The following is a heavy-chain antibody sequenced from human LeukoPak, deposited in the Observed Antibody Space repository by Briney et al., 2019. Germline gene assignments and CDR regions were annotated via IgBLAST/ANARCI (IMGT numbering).Heavy chain of an antibody. Sequence: PGGSLRLSCAASGFTFSDYYMSWIRQAPGKGLEWVSYISSSGSTIYYADSVKGRFTISRDNAKSSLYLQMNSLRAEDTAVYYCAPTPMPYDSSGSDYWGQGTLVTVSS. CDR3: APTPMPYDSSGSDY. V-gene: IGHV3-11*01. D-gene: IGHD3-22*01. CDR1: GFTFSDYY. CDR2: ISSSGSTI. J-gene: IGHJ4*02.